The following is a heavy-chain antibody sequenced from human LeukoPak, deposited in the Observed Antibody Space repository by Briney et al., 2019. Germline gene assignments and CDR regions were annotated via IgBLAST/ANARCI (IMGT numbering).Heavy chain of an antibody. CDR1: GFTFSSYS. D-gene: IGHD3-22*01. J-gene: IGHJ3*02. V-gene: IGHV3-48*04. CDR2: SSSSSSTI. CDR3: ARDSPVDYYDSSGYYLNAFDI. Sequence: GGSLRLSCAASGFTFSSYSMNWVRQAPGKGLEWVSYSSSSSSTIYYADSVKGRFTISRDNAKNSLYLQMNSLRAEDTAVYYCARDSPVDYYDSSGYYLNAFDIWGQGTMVTVSS.